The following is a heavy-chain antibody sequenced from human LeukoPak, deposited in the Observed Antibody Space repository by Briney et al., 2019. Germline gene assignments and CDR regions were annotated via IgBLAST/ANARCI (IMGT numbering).Heavy chain of an antibody. V-gene: IGHV3-30*04. CDR1: GFTFSSYA. D-gene: IGHD3-9*01. CDR2: ISYDGSNK. Sequence: GRSLRLSCAASGFTFSSYAMHWVRKAPGKGLEGVAVISYDGSNKYYADSVKGRFTISRDNSKNTLYLQMNSLRAEDTAVYYCARGRRGQLTRYYFDYWGQGTLVTVSS. J-gene: IGHJ4*02. CDR3: ARGRRGQLTRYYFDY.